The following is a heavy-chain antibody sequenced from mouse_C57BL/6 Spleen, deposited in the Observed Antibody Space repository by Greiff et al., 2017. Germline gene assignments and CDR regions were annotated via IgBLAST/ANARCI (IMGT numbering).Heavy chain of an antibody. CDR2: ISYDGSN. Sequence: EVKLVESGPGLVKPSQSLSLTCSVTGYSINSGYYWNWIRQFPGNKLEWMGYISYDGSNNYNPSLKNRISITRDTSKNQFFLKLNSVTTEDTATYYCAREEGDYGTDCYVWGTGTTGTVSS. J-gene: IGHJ1*03. V-gene: IGHV3-6*01. D-gene: IGHD1-1*01. CDR3: AREEGDYGTDCYV. CDR1: GYSINSGYY.